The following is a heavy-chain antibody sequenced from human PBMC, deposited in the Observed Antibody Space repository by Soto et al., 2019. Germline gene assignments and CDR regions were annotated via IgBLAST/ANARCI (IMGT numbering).Heavy chain of an antibody. CDR1: GLIFSDYH. D-gene: IGHD6-19*01. V-gene: IGHV3-72*01. J-gene: IGHJ6*02. CDR3: AMLGGWSGGSSGMDV. CDR2: IRRKANSYTT. Sequence: EVQLVESGGGLVQPGGSLRLSCAASGLIFSDYHMDWVRQAPGKGLEWFGRIRRKANSYTTEYAASVKGRFTISRDDSKNSLYLQMNSLKGEDTAVYYCAMLGGWSGGSSGMDVWGQGTTVTVSS.